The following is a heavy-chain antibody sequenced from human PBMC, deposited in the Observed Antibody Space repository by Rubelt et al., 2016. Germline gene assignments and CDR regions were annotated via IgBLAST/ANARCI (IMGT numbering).Heavy chain of an antibody. CDR3: AHSLSVVPAAIRGYYYYYGMDV. V-gene: IGHV2-5*01. CDR1: GFSLSTSGVG. D-gene: IGHD2-2*01. Sequence: QITLKESGPTLVKPTQTLTLTCTFSGFSLSTSGVGVGWIRQPPGKALEWLALIYWNDDTRYSTSQKGRLTTTKETSKNQLVRTMADIEPLDTARDYCAHSLSVVPAAIRGYYYYYGMDVWGQGTTVTVSS. J-gene: IGHJ6*02. CDR2: IYWNDDT.